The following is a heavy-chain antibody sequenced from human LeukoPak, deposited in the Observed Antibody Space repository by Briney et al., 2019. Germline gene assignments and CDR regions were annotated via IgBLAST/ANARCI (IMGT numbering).Heavy chain of an antibody. Sequence: SGGSLRLSCAASGFTFTSFGMHWVRQAPGKGLEWVSAISGSGGSTYYADSVKGRFTISRDNSKNTLYLQMNSLRAEDTAVYYCAKDADYYDSSGYYDYWGQGTLVTVSS. J-gene: IGHJ4*02. V-gene: IGHV3-23*01. CDR2: ISGSGGST. CDR3: AKDADYYDSSGYYDY. D-gene: IGHD3-22*01. CDR1: GFTFTSFG.